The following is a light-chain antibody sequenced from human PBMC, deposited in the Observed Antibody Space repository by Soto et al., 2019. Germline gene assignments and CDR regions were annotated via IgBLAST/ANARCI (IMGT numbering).Light chain of an antibody. CDR3: QQYNNWPPLT. V-gene: IGKV3-15*01. CDR2: GAS. Sequence: TVMTQSPATLSVSPGERATLSCRASQSVSNHLAWYQQKPGRAPRLLIYGASTRATGVPVRFSGSGSGTEFTLTISSLRSEDFAVYYCQQYNNWPPLTFGGGTKVEIK. CDR1: QSVSNH. J-gene: IGKJ4*01.